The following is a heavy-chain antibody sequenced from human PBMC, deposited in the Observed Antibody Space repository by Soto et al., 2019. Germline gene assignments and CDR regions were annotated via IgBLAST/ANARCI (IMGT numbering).Heavy chain of an antibody. V-gene: IGHV1-24*01. D-gene: IGHD2-15*01. CDR3: ATVMYCNGGSCYLDVYAI. J-gene: IGHJ3*02. CDR2: FDPEDGET. Sequence: GASVKVSCKVSGYTLTELSMHWVRQAPGKGLEWMGGFDPEDGETIYAQKFQGRVTMTEDTSTDTAYMELSSLRSEDTAVYYCATVMYCNGGSCYLDVYAIWRRGTMV. CDR1: GYTLTELS.